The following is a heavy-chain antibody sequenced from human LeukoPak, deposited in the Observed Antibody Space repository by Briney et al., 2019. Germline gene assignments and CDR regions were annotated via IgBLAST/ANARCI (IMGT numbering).Heavy chain of an antibody. D-gene: IGHD3-10*02. CDR2: ISGGGENT. CDR1: GFSFSSYA. CDR3: ARDVPIQFDY. Sequence: GGSLRLSCVASGFSFSSYAMAWVRQAPGKGLEWVSTISGGGENTHYSDSVKGRFTISRDNSKNTFYLQMTSLRGEDTPVYYCARDVPIQFDYWGQGTLVTVSS. J-gene: IGHJ4*02. V-gene: IGHV3-23*01.